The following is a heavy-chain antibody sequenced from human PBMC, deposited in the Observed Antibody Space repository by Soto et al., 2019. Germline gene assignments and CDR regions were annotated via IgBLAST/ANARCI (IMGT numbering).Heavy chain of an antibody. J-gene: IGHJ6*03. CDR3: AKNGAAGTTLYYYMDV. CDR2: IWYDGSNK. D-gene: IGHD1-7*01. Sequence: GGSLRLSCAASGFTFSSYGMHWVRQAPGKGLEWVAVIWYDGSNKYYADSVKGRFTISRDNSKNTLYLQMNSLRAEDTAVYYCAKNGAAGTTLYYYMDVWGKGTTVTVSS. CDR1: GFTFSSYG. V-gene: IGHV3-30*02.